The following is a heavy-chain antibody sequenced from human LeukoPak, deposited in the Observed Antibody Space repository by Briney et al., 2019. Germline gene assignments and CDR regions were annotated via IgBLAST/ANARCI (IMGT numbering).Heavy chain of an antibody. D-gene: IGHD3-9*01. Sequence: PSETLSLTCAVYGGSFSGYYWSWIRQPPGKGLEWIGEINHSGSTNYNPSLKSRVTISVDTSKNQFSLKLSSVTAADTAVYYCARECTASYYDILTGYPHNWFDPWGQGTLVTVSS. V-gene: IGHV4-34*01. J-gene: IGHJ5*02. CDR2: INHSGST. CDR3: ARECTASYYDILTGYPHNWFDP. CDR1: GGSFSGYY.